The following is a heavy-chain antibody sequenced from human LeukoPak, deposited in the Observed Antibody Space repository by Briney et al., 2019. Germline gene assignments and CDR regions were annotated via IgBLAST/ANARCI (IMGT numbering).Heavy chain of an antibody. V-gene: IGHV4-4*02. Sequence: PSETLSLTCAVSGGSISSNNWWSWVRQLPGKGLEWIGEIYHSGSTNYNPSLKSRVTISVDKSKNQLSLKVSSVTAADTAVYYCARSSTRSGVDFDYWGQGTLVTVSS. CDR1: GGSISSNNW. J-gene: IGHJ4*02. CDR2: IYHSGST. CDR3: ARSSTRSGVDFDY. D-gene: IGHD3-10*01.